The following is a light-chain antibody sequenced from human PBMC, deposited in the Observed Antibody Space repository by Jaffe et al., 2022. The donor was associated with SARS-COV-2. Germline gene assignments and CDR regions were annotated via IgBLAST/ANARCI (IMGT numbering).Light chain of an antibody. V-gene: IGLV2-11*01. J-gene: IGLJ1*01. CDR3: CSYTASHTYV. Sequence: QSALTQPRSVSGSPGQSVTISCTGTTSDVGAYNSVSWYRQNPGEAPKLMMYEVFKRPLGVPERFSGSKSGNTASLTISGLQADDEADYFCCSYTASHTYVFGSGTEVTVL. CDR1: TSDVGAYNS. CDR2: EVF.